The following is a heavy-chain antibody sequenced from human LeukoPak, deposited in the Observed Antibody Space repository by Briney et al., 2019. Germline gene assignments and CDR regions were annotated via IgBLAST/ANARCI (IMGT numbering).Heavy chain of an antibody. CDR1: GFTFSSYA. J-gene: IGHJ4*02. V-gene: IGHV3-64D*09. CDR3: VKEYYYDSSGYYLYFDY. Sequence: GGSLRLSCSASGFTFSSYAMHWVRQAPGKGLEYVSAISSNGGSTYYADSVKGRFTISRDNSKNTLYLQMSSPRAEDTAVYYCVKEYYYDSSGYYLYFDYWAREPWSPSPQ. D-gene: IGHD3-22*01. CDR2: ISSNGGST.